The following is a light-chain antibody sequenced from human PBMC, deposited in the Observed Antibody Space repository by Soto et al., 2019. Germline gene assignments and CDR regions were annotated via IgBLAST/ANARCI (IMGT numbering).Light chain of an antibody. CDR2: KAS. V-gene: IGKV1-5*03. CDR1: QRITGW. J-gene: IGKJ1*01. CDR3: HQYNNYPWT. Sequence: DIQMTQSPSSLSASVGDRVTITCRASQRITGWLAWYQQKPGKAPNLLIYKASTLQSGVPSRFSGSGSGTESTLTISSLQPDDFATYYCHQYNNYPWTFGQGTKVDIK.